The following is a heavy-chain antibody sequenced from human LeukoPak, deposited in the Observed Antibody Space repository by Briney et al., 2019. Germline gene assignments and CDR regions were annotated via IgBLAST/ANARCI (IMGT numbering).Heavy chain of an antibody. D-gene: IGHD6-13*01. CDR2: TQTSGST. V-gene: IGHV4-61*02. CDR3: ARGLSSSWYWLDP. CDR1: GGSTSSGSYY. J-gene: IGHJ5*02. Sequence: SQTLSLTCTVSGGSTSSGSYYWSWIRQPAGKGLEWIGRTQTSGSTNYNPSLKSRVTILVDTSKNQFSLKLSSVTAADTAVYYCARGLSSSWYWLDPWGQGTLVTVSS.